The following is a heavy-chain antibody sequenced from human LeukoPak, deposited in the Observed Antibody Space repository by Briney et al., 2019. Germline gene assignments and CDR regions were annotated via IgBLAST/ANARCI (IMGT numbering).Heavy chain of an antibody. D-gene: IGHD3-9*01. CDR1: GYSFTSYW. J-gene: IGHJ4*02. V-gene: IGHV5-51*01. CDR2: IYPGDSDT. Sequence: GESLKISCKASGYSFTSYWIAWVRQMPGKGLEYMGIIYPGDSDTRYSPSFQGQVTISADKSINTAFLQWSSLKASDTATYYCVRVPDGFFDFLNPLHYFDYWGRGTLVTVSS. CDR3: VRVPDGFFDFLNPLHYFDY.